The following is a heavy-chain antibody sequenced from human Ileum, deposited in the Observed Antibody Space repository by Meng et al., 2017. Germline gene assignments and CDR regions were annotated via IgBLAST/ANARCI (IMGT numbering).Heavy chain of an antibody. CDR3: ARDHWGSLDY. CDR2: AST. J-gene: IGHJ4*02. CDR1: GASVTTSHYQ. Sequence: HVQLQASGPGRCRPSGTLSLICTVSGASVTTSHYQWGWIRQPPGKGLEWIGYASTNYNPSLKSRLTISLDTSKNQVSLKLTSVTAADTAVHYCARDHWGSLDYWGQGILVTVSS. V-gene: IGHV4-61*01. D-gene: IGHD7-27*01.